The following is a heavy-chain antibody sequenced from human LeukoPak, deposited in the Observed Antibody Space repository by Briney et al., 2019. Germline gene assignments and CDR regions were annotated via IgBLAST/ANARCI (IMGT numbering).Heavy chain of an antibody. J-gene: IGHJ4*02. CDR2: ISSSGSTI. V-gene: IGHV3-48*03. CDR1: GFTFSSYE. CDR3: ARSRGYSYGYSADY. Sequence: GSLRLSCAASGFTFSSYEMNWVRQAPGKGLEWVSYISSSGSTIYYADSVKGRFTISRDNAKNSPYLQMNSLRAEDTAVYYCARSRGYSYGYSADYWGQGTLVTVSS. D-gene: IGHD5-18*01.